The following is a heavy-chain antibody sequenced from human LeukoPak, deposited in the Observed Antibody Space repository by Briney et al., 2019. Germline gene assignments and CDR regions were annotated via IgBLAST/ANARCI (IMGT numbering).Heavy chain of an antibody. CDR3: ARSTPSGSGYWPCDY. J-gene: IGHJ4*02. CDR2: ISAYNGNT. V-gene: IGHV1-18*01. Sequence: GASVKVSCKASGYTFTSYGISWVRQAPGQGLEWMGWISAYNGNTNYAQKLQGRVTMTTDTSTSTAYMELRSLRSDDTAVYYCARSTPSGSGYWPCDYWGQGTLVTVSS. CDR1: GYTFTSYG. D-gene: IGHD3-22*01.